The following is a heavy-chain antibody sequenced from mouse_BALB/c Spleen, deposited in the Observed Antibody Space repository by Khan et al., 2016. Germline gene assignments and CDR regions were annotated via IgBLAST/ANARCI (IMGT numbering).Heavy chain of an antibody. CDR1: GYSITSDYA. CDR3: ARNYDMDY. CDR2: ISYSGST. J-gene: IGHJ4*01. V-gene: IGHV3-2*02. Sequence: EVKLEVSGPGLVKPSQSLSLTCTVTGYSITSDYAWNWIRQFPGNKLEWMGYISYSGSTSYNPSLKSRISITRDTSKNQFFLQLNSVTTEDTATYYCARNYDMDYRGQGTSVTVSS.